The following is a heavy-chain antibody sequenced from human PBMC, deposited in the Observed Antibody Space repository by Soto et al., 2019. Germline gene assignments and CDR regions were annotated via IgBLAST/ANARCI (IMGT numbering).Heavy chain of an antibody. CDR1: GGSISSSSYY. Sequence: SETLSLTCTVSGGSISSSSYYWGWIRQPPGKGLEWIGSIYYSGSTYYNPSLKSRVTISVDTSKNQFSLKLSSVTAADTAVYYCARHGPPSYYYSTPYNWFDPWGQGTLVTVSS. J-gene: IGHJ5*02. CDR2: IYYSGST. D-gene: IGHD4-4*01. CDR3: ARHGPPSYYYSTPYNWFDP. V-gene: IGHV4-39*01.